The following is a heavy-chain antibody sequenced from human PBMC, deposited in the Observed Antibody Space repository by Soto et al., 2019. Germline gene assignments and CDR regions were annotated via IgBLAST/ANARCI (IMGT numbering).Heavy chain of an antibody. CDR3: ARDTGSSGLAYYFDY. CDR2: INPNSGGT. D-gene: IGHD6-19*01. V-gene: IGHV1-2*02. CDR1: GYTFTGYY. J-gene: IGHJ4*02. Sequence: GASVKVSCKASGYTFTGYYMHWVRKAPGQGLEWMGWINPNSGGTNYAQKFQGRVTMTRDTSISTAYMELSRLRSDDTAVYYCARDTGSSGLAYYFDYWGQGTLVTVSS.